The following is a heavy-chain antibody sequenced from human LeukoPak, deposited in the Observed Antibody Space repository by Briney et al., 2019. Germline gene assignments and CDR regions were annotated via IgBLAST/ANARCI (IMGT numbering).Heavy chain of an antibody. CDR1: GYTFTGYY. CDR2: FDPEDGET. CDR3: ATDYYYGSGSYGDY. J-gene: IGHJ4*02. Sequence: ASVKVSCKASGYTFTGYYMHWVRQAPGKGLEWMGGFDPEDGETIYAQKFQGRVTMTEDTSTDTAYMELSSLRSEDTAVYYCATDYYYGSGSYGDYWGQGTLVTISS. D-gene: IGHD3-10*01. V-gene: IGHV1-24*01.